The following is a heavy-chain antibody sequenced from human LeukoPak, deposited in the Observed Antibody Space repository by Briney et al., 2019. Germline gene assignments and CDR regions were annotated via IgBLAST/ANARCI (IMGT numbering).Heavy chain of an antibody. V-gene: IGHV1-24*01. CDR3: ASRDGVYCSSTSCYRRNYGMDV. Sequence: ASVKVSCTVSGYTLTELSMHWVRHAPGKGLEWMGGFDPEDGETIYAQKFQGRVTMTEDTSTDTAYMELSSLRSEDTAVYYCASRDGVYCSSTSCYRRNYGMDVWGQGTTVTVSS. J-gene: IGHJ6*02. CDR2: FDPEDGET. CDR1: GYTLTELS. D-gene: IGHD2-2*01.